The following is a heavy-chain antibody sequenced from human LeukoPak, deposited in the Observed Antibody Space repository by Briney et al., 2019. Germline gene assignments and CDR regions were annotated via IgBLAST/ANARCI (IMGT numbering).Heavy chain of an antibody. D-gene: IGHD3-22*01. J-gene: IGHJ4*02. CDR3: ARGYYYDSSVDKY. CDR2: ISSSSSYI. V-gene: IGHV3-21*01. Sequence: GGSLRLSCAASGFTFSSYSMNWVRQAPGKGLEWVSSISSSSSYIDYADSVKGRFTISRDNAKNSLYLQVNSLRVEDTAVYYCARGYYYDSSVDKYWGQGTLFTVSS. CDR1: GFTFSSYS.